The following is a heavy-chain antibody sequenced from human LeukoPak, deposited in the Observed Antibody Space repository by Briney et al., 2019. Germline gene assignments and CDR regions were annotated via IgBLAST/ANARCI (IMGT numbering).Heavy chain of an antibody. V-gene: IGHV3-30*04. CDR3: ARDRLVLQDYFDY. J-gene: IGHJ4*02. CDR2: ISYDGSNK. Sequence: GGSLRLSCAASGFTFSSYAMHWVRQAPGKGLEWVAVISYDGSNKYYADSVKGRFTISRDNSKNTLYLQMNSLRAEDTAVYYCARDRLVLQDYFDYWGQGTLVTVSS. D-gene: IGHD2-15*01. CDR1: GFTFSSYA.